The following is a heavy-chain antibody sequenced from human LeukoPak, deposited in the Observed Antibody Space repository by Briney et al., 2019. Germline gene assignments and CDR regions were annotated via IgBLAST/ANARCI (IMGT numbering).Heavy chain of an antibody. V-gene: IGHV4-39*01. D-gene: IGHD3-10*01. J-gene: IGHJ6*03. CDR2: IYYSGST. CDR3: ARLAPPYYYGSGRPRYYYYYMDV. CDR1: GGSISSSSYY. Sequence: SETLSLTCTVSGGSISSSSYYRGWIRQPPGKGLEWIGSIYYSGSTYYNPSLKSRVTISVDTSKNQFSLKLSSVTAADTAVYYCARLAPPYYYGSGRPRYYYYYMDVWGKGTTVTVSS.